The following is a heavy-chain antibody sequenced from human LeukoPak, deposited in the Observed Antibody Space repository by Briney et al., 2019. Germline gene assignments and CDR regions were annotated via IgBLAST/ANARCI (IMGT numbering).Heavy chain of an antibody. CDR2: INHSGST. J-gene: IGHJ2*01. CDR1: GGSLSGYY. Sequence: PSETLSLTCAVYGGSLSGYYWSWIRQPPGKGLEWIGEINHSGSTKYNSYLKSRVTISVDTSKNQFSLKLSSVTAADTAVYYCARISRYSSDWFPWYFDLWGRGTLVTVSS. V-gene: IGHV4-34*01. D-gene: IGHD6-19*01. CDR3: ARISRYSSDWFPWYFDL.